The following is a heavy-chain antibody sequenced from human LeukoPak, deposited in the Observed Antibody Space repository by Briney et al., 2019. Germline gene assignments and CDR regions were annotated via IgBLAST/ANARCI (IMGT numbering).Heavy chain of an antibody. CDR3: ARIRYYYGSGSYSLGY. D-gene: IGHD3-10*01. CDR2: INPNSGGT. Sequence: GASVKVSCKASGYTFIDYYIHWVRQAPGQGLEWMGWINPNSGGTNYGQKFQGRVTMTRDTSISTAYMELSRLLSDETAVYYCARIRYYYGSGSYSLGYWGQGTLVTVSS. CDR1: GYTFIDYY. V-gene: IGHV1-2*02. J-gene: IGHJ4*02.